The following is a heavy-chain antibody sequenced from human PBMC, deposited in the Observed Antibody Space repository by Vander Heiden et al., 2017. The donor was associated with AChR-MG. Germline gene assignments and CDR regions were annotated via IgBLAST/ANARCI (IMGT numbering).Heavy chain of an antibody. Sequence: EVQLVESGGGLVKPGGSLRLSCAAFVFTFSSYSMNWVRQAPGKGLEWVSSISSSSSDIYYADSVKGRFTISRDNAKNSLYLQMNSLRAEDTAVYYCARGRIGLNYYYYMDVWGKGTTVTVSS. J-gene: IGHJ6*03. CDR3: ARGRIGLNYYYYMDV. CDR1: VFTFSSYS. CDR2: ISSSSSDI. V-gene: IGHV3-21*01.